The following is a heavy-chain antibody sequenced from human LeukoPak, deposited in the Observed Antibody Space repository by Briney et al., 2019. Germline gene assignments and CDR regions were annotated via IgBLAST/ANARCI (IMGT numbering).Heavy chain of an antibody. J-gene: IGHJ6*02. CDR2: IRQDGGER. D-gene: IGHD6-19*01. Sequence: GSLRLSCAASGFTFSSYWMSWVRQAPGKGLEWVANIRQDGGERYYLDSVKGRFTISRDNAKNSLYLQMNSLRAEDTAVYYCARDPYSSGWPSYYYYGMDVWGQGTTVTVSS. CDR1: GFTFSSYW. V-gene: IGHV3-7*01. CDR3: ARDPYSSGWPSYYYYGMDV.